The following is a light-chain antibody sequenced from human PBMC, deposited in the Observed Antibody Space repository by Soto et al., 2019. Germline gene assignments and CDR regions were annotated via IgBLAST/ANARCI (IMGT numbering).Light chain of an antibody. Sequence: QSALTQPASVSGSPGQSITIFCTGTNSDVGGYNYVSWYHQHPGKAPKLIIYGVTNRPSGVSDRFSGSKSGYTASLTISGLRAEDEADYYCSSYTNNGAPVVGTGTKVTVL. V-gene: IGLV2-14*01. J-gene: IGLJ1*01. CDR3: SSYTNNGAPV. CDR1: NSDVGGYNY. CDR2: GVT.